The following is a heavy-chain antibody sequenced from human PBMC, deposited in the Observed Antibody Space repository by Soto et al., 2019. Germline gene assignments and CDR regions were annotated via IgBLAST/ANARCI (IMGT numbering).Heavy chain of an antibody. CDR3: ARSVAGIDY. CDR2: IKNDGSEK. D-gene: IGHD5-12*01. Sequence: GGSLRLSCAASGFTLSGYWMSWVRQAPGKGLEWVAIIKNDGSEKYYLDSVKGRFTISRDNAKSSLFLQMNSLRAEDTALYYCARSVAGIDYWGRGTLVTV. CDR1: GFTLSGYW. J-gene: IGHJ4*02. V-gene: IGHV3-7*01.